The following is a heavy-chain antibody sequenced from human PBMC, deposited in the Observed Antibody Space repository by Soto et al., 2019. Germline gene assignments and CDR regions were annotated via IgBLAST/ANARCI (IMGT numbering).Heavy chain of an antibody. Sequence: RASVKVSCKASGYTFTSYDIHWVRQATGQGLEWMGWMNANSGNTGYAQKFQGRVTMTRHTSVSTAYMELRSLRSEDTAVYYCARAGWSRSGYPHHDNWFDPWGQGTLVTVSS. D-gene: IGHD3-3*01. CDR3: ARAGWSRSGYPHHDNWFDP. J-gene: IGHJ5*02. V-gene: IGHV1-8*01. CDR2: MNANSGNT. CDR1: GYTFTSYD.